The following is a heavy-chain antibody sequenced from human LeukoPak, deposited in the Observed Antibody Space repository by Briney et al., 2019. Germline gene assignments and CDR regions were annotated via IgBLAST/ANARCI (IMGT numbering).Heavy chain of an antibody. CDR1: GGSTSSYY. J-gene: IGHJ4*02. V-gene: IGHV4-59*01. Sequence: SGTLSLTCTVSGGSTSSYYWSWIRQPPGKGLEWIGYIYYSGSTNYNPSLKSRVTISVDTSKNQFSLKLSSVTAADTAVYYCARGDYDYVWGSYRFDYWGRGTLVTVSS. CDR2: IYYSGST. D-gene: IGHD3-16*02. CDR3: ARGDYDYVWGSYRFDY.